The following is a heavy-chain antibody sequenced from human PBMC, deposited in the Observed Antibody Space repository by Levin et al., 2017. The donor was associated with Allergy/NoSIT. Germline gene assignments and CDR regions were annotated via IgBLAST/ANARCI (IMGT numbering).Heavy chain of an antibody. D-gene: IGHD3-10*01. CDR1: GYTLTELS. CDR3: ATQGVREPEWGAFDI. V-gene: IGHV1-24*01. CDR2: FDPEDGET. J-gene: IGHJ3*02. Sequence: ASVKVSCKVSGYTLTELSMHWVRQAPGKGLEWMGGFDPEDGETIYAQKFQGRVTMTEDTSTDTAYMELSSLRSEDTAVYYCATQGVREPEWGAFDIWGQGTMVTVSS.